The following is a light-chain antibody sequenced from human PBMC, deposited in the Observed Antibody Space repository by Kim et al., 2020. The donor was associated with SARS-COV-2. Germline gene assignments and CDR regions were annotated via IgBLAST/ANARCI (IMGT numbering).Light chain of an antibody. CDR2: VTS. Sequence: EVVMTQFPASLSVSPGERATLSCRASQSVGFNLAWYQQKPGQSPRLLISVTSTRATGIPGRFSGSGSGTDFTLTISSLQSEDSAVYYCQQYNKWPRTFGQGTKVEIK. V-gene: IGKV3-15*01. CDR1: QSVGFN. CDR3: QQYNKWPRT. J-gene: IGKJ1*01.